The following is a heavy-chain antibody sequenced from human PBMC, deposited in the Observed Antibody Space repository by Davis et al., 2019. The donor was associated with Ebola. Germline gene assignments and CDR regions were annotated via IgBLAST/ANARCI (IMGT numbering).Heavy chain of an antibody. V-gene: IGHV3-23*01. CDR3: AKDLATGGYALFYFDY. J-gene: IGHJ4*02. CDR1: GFTFSNYA. Sequence: PGGSLRLSCAASGFTFSNYAMSWVRQAPGKGLEWVSALGGSGSKTYYADSVKGRFTISRDNSKNTLYLQMNSLRVEDTAIYWCAKDLATGGYALFYFDYWGQGTLVTVSS. D-gene: IGHD3-16*01. CDR2: LGGSGSKT.